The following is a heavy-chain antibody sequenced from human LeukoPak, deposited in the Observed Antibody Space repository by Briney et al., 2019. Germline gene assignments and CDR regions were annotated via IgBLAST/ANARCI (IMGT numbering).Heavy chain of an antibody. D-gene: IGHD3-22*01. CDR2: IIPIFGTA. J-gene: IGHJ5*02. V-gene: IGHV1-69*05. CDR1: GGTFSSYA. CDR3: ASTYDSSGYYSPSWFDP. Sequence: SVKVSCKASGGTFSSYAISWVRQAPGQGREWMGGIIPIFGTANYAQKFQGRVTITTDESTSTAYMELSSLRSEDTAVYYCASTYDSSGYYSPSWFDPWGQGTLVTVSS.